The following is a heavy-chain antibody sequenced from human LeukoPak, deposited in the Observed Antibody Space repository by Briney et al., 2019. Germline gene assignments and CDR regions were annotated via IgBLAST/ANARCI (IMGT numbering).Heavy chain of an antibody. Sequence: PGGSLRLSCAASGFTFSSYSMNWVRQAPGKGLEWVSSISSSSSYIYYADSVKGRFTISRDNAKNSLYLQMNSLRAEDTAVYYCARDLFKRGDHSLDYWGQGTLVTVSS. CDR3: ARDLFKRGDHSLDY. V-gene: IGHV3-21*01. CDR2: ISSSSSYI. CDR1: GFTFSSYS. J-gene: IGHJ4*02. D-gene: IGHD4-17*01.